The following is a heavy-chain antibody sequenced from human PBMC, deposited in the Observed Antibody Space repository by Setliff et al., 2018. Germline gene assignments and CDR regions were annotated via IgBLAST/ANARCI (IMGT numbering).Heavy chain of an antibody. Sequence: GGSLRLSCAASGFTFSDAWMNWVRQAPGKGLEWIGRITNKVKGYTTEYAASVRGRFTSSRDDSKSSLYLQMNSLKTEDTAVYYCADAGSAKGLDIWGQGTTVTVSS. CDR2: ITNKVKGYTT. V-gene: IGHV3-72*01. J-gene: IGHJ6*02. CDR1: GFTFSDAW. CDR3: ADAGSAKGLDI. D-gene: IGHD6-19*01.